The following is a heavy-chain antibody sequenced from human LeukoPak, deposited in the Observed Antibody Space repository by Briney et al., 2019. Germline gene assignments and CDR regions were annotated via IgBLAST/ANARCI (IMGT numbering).Heavy chain of an antibody. CDR1: GFTFSSYS. Sequence: GVSLRLSCAASGFTFSSYSMNWVRQAPGKGLEWVSSISSSSSYIYYADSVEGRFTISRDNAKNSLYLQMNSLRAEDTAVYYCARDHFSGSSLFDYWGQGTLVTVSS. J-gene: IGHJ4*02. CDR2: ISSSSSYI. CDR3: ARDHFSGSSLFDY. V-gene: IGHV3-21*01. D-gene: IGHD6-13*01.